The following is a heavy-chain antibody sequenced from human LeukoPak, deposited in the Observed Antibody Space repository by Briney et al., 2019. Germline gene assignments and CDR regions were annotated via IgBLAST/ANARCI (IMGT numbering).Heavy chain of an antibody. CDR1: GYTFTGYY. J-gene: IGHJ6*02. CDR3: ARCVGATNYYYYGMDV. Sequence: ASVKVSCTASGYTFTGYYMHWVRQAPGQGLEWMGWINPNSGGTNYAQKFQGRVTMTRDTSISTAYMELSRLRSDDTAVYYCARCVGATNYYYYGMDVWGQGTTVTVSS. D-gene: IGHD1-26*01. CDR2: INPNSGGT. V-gene: IGHV1-2*02.